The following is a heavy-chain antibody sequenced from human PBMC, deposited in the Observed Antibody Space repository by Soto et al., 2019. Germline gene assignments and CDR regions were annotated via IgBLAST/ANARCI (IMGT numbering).Heavy chain of an antibody. J-gene: IGHJ6*02. V-gene: IGHV4-39*01. CDR1: GASISSSSYC. Sequence: SETLSLTCTVSGASISSSSYCWGWIRQPPGKGLEWIGSIYRSGNTYYNPSLKSRVAISVDTSKNQFSLKVNSVTAADTAVYFCARLLAYGMDVWGQGTTVTVSS. CDR2: IYRSGNT. CDR3: ARLLAYGMDV.